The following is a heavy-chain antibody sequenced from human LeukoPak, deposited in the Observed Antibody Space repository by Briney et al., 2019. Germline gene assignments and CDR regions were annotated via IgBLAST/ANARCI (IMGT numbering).Heavy chain of an antibody. CDR2: IYPSDSDA. Sequence: GESLKISCQGSGYSFTNYWIAWVRQMPGKGLEWMGVIYPSDSDARYSPSFQGLANMTADKSINTAYLQWSSLKASDTATYFCARGYSASYCHLSYWGQGTLVTVSS. CDR3: ARGYSASYCHLSY. V-gene: IGHV5-51*01. J-gene: IGHJ4*02. D-gene: IGHD1-26*01. CDR1: GYSFTNYW.